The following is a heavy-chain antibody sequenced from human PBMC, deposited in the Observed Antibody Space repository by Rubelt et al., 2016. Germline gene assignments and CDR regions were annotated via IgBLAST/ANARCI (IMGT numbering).Heavy chain of an antibody. CDR3: ARHEYGSETSCYDI. J-gene: IGHJ4*02. V-gene: IGHV4-59*08. Sequence: QVQLQESGPGLVKPSETLSLTCTVSGGSISSYYWSWIRQPPGKGLEWIGYVYYSGSTNYNPSLKSRVTISVDTSKNQFSLKPTSVTAADTACYYCARHEYGSETSCYDIWGQGSLVTVSS. D-gene: IGHD2-2*01. CDR2: VYYSGST. CDR1: GGSISSYY.